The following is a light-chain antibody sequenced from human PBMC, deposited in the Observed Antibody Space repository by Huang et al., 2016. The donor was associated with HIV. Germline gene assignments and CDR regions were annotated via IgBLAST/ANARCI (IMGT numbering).Light chain of an antibody. J-gene: IGKJ3*01. Sequence: EIVMTQSPATLSVSPGERATLSCRASQSVTGNLAWYQPKPGQQPRLLIYGASTRAAGAAARFNASGAGTEFTLTINSLQSEEFAVYYCQQYNKWPRTFGPGTKVDVK. CDR1: QSVTGN. V-gene: IGKV3-15*01. CDR3: QQYNKWPRT. CDR2: GAS.